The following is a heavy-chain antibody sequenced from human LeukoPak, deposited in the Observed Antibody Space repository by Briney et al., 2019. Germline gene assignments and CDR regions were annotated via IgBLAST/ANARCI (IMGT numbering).Heavy chain of an antibody. CDR1: GGSISSYY. V-gene: IGHV4-59*01. Sequence: SETLSLTCTVSGGSISSYYWSWIRRPPGKGLEWIGYIYYSGSTNYNPSLKSRVTISVDTSKNQFSLKLSSVTAADTAVYYCARDSPVVHLEYSSSSTAFDIWGQGTMVTVSS. CDR3: ARDSPVVHLEYSSSSTAFDI. CDR2: IYYSGST. J-gene: IGHJ3*02. D-gene: IGHD6-6*01.